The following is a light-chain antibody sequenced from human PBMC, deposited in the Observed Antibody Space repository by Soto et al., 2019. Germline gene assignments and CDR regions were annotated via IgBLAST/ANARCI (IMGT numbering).Light chain of an antibody. CDR3: QAWDSSTVV. V-gene: IGLV3-1*01. CDR1: KLGAKY. J-gene: IGLJ2*01. Sequence: SYELTQPPSVSVSPGQTASITCSGDKLGAKYACWYQQKPGQSTVLVIYQDSKRPSGIPERFSGSNSGNTATLTISGTQAMDEADDYCQAWDSSTVVFGGGTKLTVL. CDR2: QDS.